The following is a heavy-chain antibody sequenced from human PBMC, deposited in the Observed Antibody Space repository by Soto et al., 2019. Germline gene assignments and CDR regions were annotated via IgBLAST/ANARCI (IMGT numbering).Heavy chain of an antibody. D-gene: IGHD6-6*01. CDR1: GFTFSNAW. CDR3: TATAPYSSSWDYYYYGMDV. Sequence: GSLRLSCAASGFTFSNAWMSWVRQAPGKGLEWVGRIKSKTDGGTTDYAAPVKGRFTISRDDSKNTLYLQMNSLKTEDTAVYYCTATAPYSSSWDYYYYGMDVWGQGTTVTVSS. J-gene: IGHJ6*02. CDR2: IKSKTDGGTT. V-gene: IGHV3-15*01.